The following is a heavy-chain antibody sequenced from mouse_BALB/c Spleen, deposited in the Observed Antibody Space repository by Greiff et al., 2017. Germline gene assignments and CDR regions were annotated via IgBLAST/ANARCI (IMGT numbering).Heavy chain of an antibody. CDR1: GFNIKDTY. V-gene: IGHV14-3*02. J-gene: IGHJ2*01. CDR2: IDPANGNT. D-gene: IGHD4-1*01. CDR3: ARTPSGTFDD. Sequence: VQLQQSGAELVKPGASVKLSCTASGFNIKDTYMHWVKQRPEQGLEWIGRIDPANGNTKYDPKFQGKATITADTSSNTAYLQLSSLTSEDTAVYYCARTPSGTFDDWGQGTTLTVSS.